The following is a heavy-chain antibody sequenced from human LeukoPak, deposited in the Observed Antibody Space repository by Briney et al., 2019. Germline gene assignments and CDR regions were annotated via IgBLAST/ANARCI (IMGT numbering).Heavy chain of an antibody. D-gene: IGHD6-19*01. CDR1: GFTFSSYA. V-gene: IGHV3-30-3*01. CDR3: ARRYGSGWPYYYYGMDV. CDR2: ISYDGSNK. J-gene: IGHJ6*02. Sequence: GGSLRLSCAASGFTFSSYAMHWVRQAPGKGLEWVAVISYDGSNKYYADSVKGRFTISRDNSKNTLYLQTNSLRAEDTAVYYCARRYGSGWPYYYYGMDVWGQGTTVTVSS.